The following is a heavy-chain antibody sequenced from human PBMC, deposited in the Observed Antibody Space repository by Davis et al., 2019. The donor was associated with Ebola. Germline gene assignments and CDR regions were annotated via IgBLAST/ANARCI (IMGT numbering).Heavy chain of an antibody. V-gene: IGHV3-74*01. J-gene: IGHJ4*02. Sequence: GESLKISCAASGFTFSSYWMHWVRQAPGKGLVWVSRINSDGSSTSYADSVKGRFTISRDNAKNTLYLQMNSLRAEDTAVYYCARVAGTAIRAYYFDYWGQGTLVTVSS. CDR2: INSDGSST. CDR3: ARVAGTAIRAYYFDY. CDR1: GFTFSSYW. D-gene: IGHD2-21*02.